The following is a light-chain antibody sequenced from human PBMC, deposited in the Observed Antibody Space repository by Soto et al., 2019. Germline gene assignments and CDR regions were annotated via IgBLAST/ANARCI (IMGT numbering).Light chain of an antibody. CDR1: QSLSSY. CDR3: QLWASMPST. CDR2: AAS. V-gene: IGKV1-39*01. Sequence: QVTMSLSSLSVTEGERVTITCRASQSLSSYLDWYQQKPGKAPTLLIYAASTLESGVPARFSGSGSGTDFTLTISSLQPEDFTTYYSQLWASMPSTFGQGT. J-gene: IGKJ5*01.